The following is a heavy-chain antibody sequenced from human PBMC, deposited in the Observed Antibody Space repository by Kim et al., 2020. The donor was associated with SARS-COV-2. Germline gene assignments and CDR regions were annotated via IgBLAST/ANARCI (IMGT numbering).Heavy chain of an antibody. J-gene: IGHJ4*02. CDR3: AREFLPFSSSWYFDY. V-gene: IGHV3-7*01. D-gene: IGHD6-13*01. Sequence: DSVKGRFTIARDNANNSLYLQMNSLRAEDTAVYYCAREFLPFSSSWYFDYWGQGTLVTVSS.